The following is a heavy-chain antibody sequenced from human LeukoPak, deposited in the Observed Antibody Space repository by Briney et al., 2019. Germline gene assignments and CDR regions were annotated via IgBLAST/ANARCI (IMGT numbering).Heavy chain of an antibody. CDR2: TSGGTT. CDR1: GFTFSTYA. D-gene: IGHD2-2*01. V-gene: IGHV3-23*01. J-gene: IGHJ6*04. CDR3: AKGDCSSTSCSGFYGMDV. Sequence: GGSLRLSCAASGFTFSTYAMNWVRQAPGKGLEWVSTTSGGTTYYADPVKGRFTISRDSSKSTLYLQMNSLRAEDTAVYYCAKGDCSSTSCSGFYGMDVWGRGTTVTVSS.